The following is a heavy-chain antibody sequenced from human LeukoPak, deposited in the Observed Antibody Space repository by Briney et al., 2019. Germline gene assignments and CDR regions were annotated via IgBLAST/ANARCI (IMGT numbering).Heavy chain of an antibody. CDR1: GSSINHYY. D-gene: IGHD2-21*02. Sequence: GGSLRLSCAASGSSINHYYMAWIRQTPGKGLDWVSVIYTGGSTNYGDSVKGRFTISRDNSKNTLYLQMNSLRADDTAIYYCARGQSYCGADCYSDWGQGTLVTVSS. V-gene: IGHV3-66*01. CDR2: IYTGGST. CDR3: ARGQSYCGADCYSD. J-gene: IGHJ4*02.